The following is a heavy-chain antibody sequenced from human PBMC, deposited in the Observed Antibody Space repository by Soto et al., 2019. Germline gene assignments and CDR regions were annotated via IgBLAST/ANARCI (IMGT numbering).Heavy chain of an antibody. CDR1: GFTFGDYS. J-gene: IGHJ6*03. D-gene: IGHD1-26*01. V-gene: IGHV3-49*03. CDR2: IRSKAYDGTT. Sequence: EVQLVESGGGLVQPGRSLRLSCTTSGFTFGDYSMSWFRQAPGKGLEWVGFIRSKAYDGTTEYAASVKGRLTISRDDSKSIAYLQMNSLKTEDTAVYYCTRGGTSYYYYSMDVWGKGTTVTVSS. CDR3: TRGGTSYYYYSMDV.